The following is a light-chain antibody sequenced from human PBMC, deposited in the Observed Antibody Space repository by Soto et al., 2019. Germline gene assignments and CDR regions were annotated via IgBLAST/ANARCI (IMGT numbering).Light chain of an antibody. CDR1: SSNIGAGYD. V-gene: IGLV1-40*01. CDR2: GNN. Sequence: QSVLTQPPSVSGAPGQRVTISCTWSSSNIGAGYDVHWYQQLPGTAPKLLRYGNNNRPSGVPDRISGSKSGTSASLAITGLQAEDEADYYCQSYDSSLSGYVFGTGTKVTVL. CDR3: QSYDSSLSGYV. J-gene: IGLJ1*01.